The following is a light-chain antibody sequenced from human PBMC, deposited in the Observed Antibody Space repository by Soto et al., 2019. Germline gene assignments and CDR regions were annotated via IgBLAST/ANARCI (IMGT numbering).Light chain of an antibody. CDR1: SSNIGAAYD. CDR2: GNT. CDR3: QSHDSSLNSWV. J-gene: IGLJ3*02. Sequence: QSVLTQPPSMSRAPGQSVTISCTGSSSNIGAAYDVHWYQHLPGTAPQLLISGNTNRPSGVPDRLSGAKSGTSASLSLTGLQAEAEADYYSQSHDSSLNSWVFGGGTNLTVL. V-gene: IGLV1-40*01.